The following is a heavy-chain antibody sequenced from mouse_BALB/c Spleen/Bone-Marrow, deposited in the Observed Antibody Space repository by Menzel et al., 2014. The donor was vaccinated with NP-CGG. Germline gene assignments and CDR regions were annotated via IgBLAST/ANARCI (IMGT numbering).Heavy chain of an antibody. CDR2: ITPSTGYI. Sequence: QVQPKDSGAELAKPGASVKMSCKASGYTFTSYWMHWIKQRPGQGLEWIGYITPSTGYIEYNQKFKDKATLTADKSSSTAYMQLSSLTSEDSAVYYCARPRFAYWGQGTLVTVSA. J-gene: IGHJ3*01. CDR1: GYTFTSYW. CDR3: ARPRFAY. V-gene: IGHV1-7*01.